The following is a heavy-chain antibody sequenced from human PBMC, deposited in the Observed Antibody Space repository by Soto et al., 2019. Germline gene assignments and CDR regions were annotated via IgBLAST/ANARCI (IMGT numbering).Heavy chain of an antibody. V-gene: IGHV1-69*01. Sequence: VRQPPGQGLEWMGGIIPIFGTANYAQKFQGRVTITADESTSTAYMELSSLRSEDTAVYYCARDHNWNYFDPWGQGTLVTVSS. D-gene: IGHD1-7*01. CDR2: IIPIFGTA. J-gene: IGHJ5*02. CDR3: ARDHNWNYFDP.